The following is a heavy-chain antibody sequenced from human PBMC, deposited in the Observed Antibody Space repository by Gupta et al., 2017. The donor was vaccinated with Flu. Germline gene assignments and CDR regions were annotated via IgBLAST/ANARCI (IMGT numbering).Heavy chain of an antibody. CDR2: ISSSSSYI. CDR3: VRHFSDRDAFDV. CDR1: GFLFGTYF. V-gene: IGHV3-21*02. D-gene: IGHD3-22*01. Sequence: EVQLVESGGGLVEPGESLRLSWAASGFLFGTYFISWVRQAPGKGLEWVSSISSSSSYIYYTDSVKGRFTISRDNAKNSLSLQLKSLTAEDTAVYYCVRHFSDRDAFDVWGQGTMVTVFS. J-gene: IGHJ3*01.